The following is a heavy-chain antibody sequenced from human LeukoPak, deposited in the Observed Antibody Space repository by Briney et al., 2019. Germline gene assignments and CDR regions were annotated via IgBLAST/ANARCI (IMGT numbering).Heavy chain of an antibody. V-gene: IGHV3-23*01. CDR2: ITGSGGST. CDR3: AKYYYDTSGESLLDY. Sequence: GGSLRLSCEASGFMFSKYAMSWVRQTPGKGLEWVSAITGSGGSTFYADSVKGRFTISRDNSKNTLYLQMNSLRADDTAVYYCAKYYYDTSGESLLDYWGQGTLVTVSS. D-gene: IGHD3-22*01. J-gene: IGHJ4*02. CDR1: GFMFSKYA.